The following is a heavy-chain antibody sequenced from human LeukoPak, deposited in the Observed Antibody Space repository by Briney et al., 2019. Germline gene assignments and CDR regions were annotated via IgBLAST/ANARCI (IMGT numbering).Heavy chain of an antibody. V-gene: IGHV3-23*01. CDR2: ISGSGGST. CDR1: GFTFSSYA. J-gene: IGHJ4*02. Sequence: GGSLRLSCAASGFTFSSYAMSWVRQAPGKGLEWVSAISGSGGSTYYADSVKGRFTISRDNSKNTLYLQMDSLRAEDTAVYYCAKDMQATTYYDFWSGYFSDYWGQGTLVTVSS. CDR3: AKDMQATTYYDFWSGYFSDY. D-gene: IGHD3-3*01.